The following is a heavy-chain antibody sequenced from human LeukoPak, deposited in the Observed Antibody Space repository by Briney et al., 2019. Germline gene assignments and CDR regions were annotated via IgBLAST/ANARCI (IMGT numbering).Heavy chain of an antibody. CDR1: GGSISSYY. CDR3: TRENGSGSYAYYYYGMDV. Sequence: LSLTCTVSGGSISSYYWSWFRQAPGKGLEWVGFIRSKAYGGTTEYAASVKGRFTISRDDSKSIAYLQMNSLKTEDTAVYYCTRENGSGSYAYYYYGMDVWGQGTTVTVSS. V-gene: IGHV3-49*03. J-gene: IGHJ6*02. D-gene: IGHD3-10*01. CDR2: IRSKAYGGTT.